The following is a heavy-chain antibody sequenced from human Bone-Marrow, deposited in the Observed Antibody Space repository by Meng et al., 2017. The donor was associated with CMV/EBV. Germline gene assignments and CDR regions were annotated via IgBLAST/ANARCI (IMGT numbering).Heavy chain of an antibody. CDR2: IYYSGST. Sequence: SETLSLTCTVSGGSISSGDYYWSWIRQPPGKGLEWIGYIYYSGSTYYNPSLKSRVTISVDTSKNQFSLKLSSVTAADTAVYYCARVDYDSSGYYEDFDYWGQGTLVTVSS. CDR3: ARVDYDSSGYYEDFDY. CDR1: GGSISSGDYY. D-gene: IGHD3-22*01. J-gene: IGHJ4*02. V-gene: IGHV4-30-4*08.